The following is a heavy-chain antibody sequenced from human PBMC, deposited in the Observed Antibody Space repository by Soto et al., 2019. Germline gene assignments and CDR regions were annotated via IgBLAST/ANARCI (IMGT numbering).Heavy chain of an antibody. CDR2: ISYDGSNK. CDR1: GFTFSSYG. J-gene: IGHJ4*02. D-gene: IGHD3-10*01. CDR3: ARLVREIDGYKHLYYFDY. Sequence: PGGSLRLSCAASGFTFSSYGMHWVRQAPGKGLEWVAVISYDGSNKYYADSVKGRFTISRDNSKNTLYLQMNSLRSEDTAVYYCARLVREIDGYKHLYYFDYWGQGTLVTVSS. V-gene: IGHV3-30*03.